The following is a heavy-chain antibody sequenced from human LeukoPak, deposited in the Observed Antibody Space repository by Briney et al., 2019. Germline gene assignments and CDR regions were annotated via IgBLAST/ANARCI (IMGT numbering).Heavy chain of an antibody. CDR3: ARVKVPAAIHYWFDP. CDR1: GGTFSSYA. Sequence: SVKVSCKASGGTFSSYAISWVRQAPGQGLEWMGGSIPIFGTANYAQKFQGRVTITANESTSTAYKELSSLRSEDTAVYYCARVKVPAAIHYWFDPWGQGTLVTVSS. V-gene: IGHV1-69*13. CDR2: SIPIFGTA. D-gene: IGHD2-2*02. J-gene: IGHJ5*02.